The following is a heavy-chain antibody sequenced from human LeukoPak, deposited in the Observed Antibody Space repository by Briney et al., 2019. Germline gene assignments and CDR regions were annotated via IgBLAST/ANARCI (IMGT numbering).Heavy chain of an antibody. V-gene: IGHV3-23*01. J-gene: IGHJ3*02. CDR3: ARYQLPHDAFDI. CDR1: GFTFSSYA. Sequence: GGSLRLSCAASGFTFSSYAMSWVRQAPGKGLEWVSAISGSGGSTYYADSVKGRFTISRDNAKNSLYLQMNSLRAEDTAVYYCARYQLPHDAFDIWGQGTMVTVSS. D-gene: IGHD2-2*01. CDR2: ISGSGGST.